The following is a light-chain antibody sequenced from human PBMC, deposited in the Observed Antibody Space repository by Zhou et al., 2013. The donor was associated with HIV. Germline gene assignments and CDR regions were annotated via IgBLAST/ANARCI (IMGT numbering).Light chain of an antibody. J-gene: IGKJ2*04. V-gene: IGKV1-39*01. Sequence: DIQMTQSPSSLSASVGDSVSVSCRASQFIGDYLNWYQQRPGKGPKLLIYAGSTLQDGVPSRFSGSGSGTDFTLTINNVQSEDFGTYYCQQSYSVLCSFGQGTKLE. CDR3: QQSYSVLCS. CDR2: AGS. CDR1: QFIGDY.